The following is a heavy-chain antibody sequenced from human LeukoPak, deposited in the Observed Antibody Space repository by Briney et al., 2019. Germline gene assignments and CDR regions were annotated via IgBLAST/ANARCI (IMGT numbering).Heavy chain of an antibody. D-gene: IGHD3-10*01. J-gene: IGHJ4*02. V-gene: IGHV1-3*01. CDR1: GYTFTDYF. CDR3: ARDLIVYGSGSYFDY. Sequence: ASVKVSCKSSGYTFTDYFLHWVRQDPGQGLEWMAWINVGNGNTKYSQKFQGRVTFTTDTSASTAYMELSSLTSEDTAIYFCARDLIVYGSGSYFDYWGQGTLVTVSS. CDR2: INVGNGNT.